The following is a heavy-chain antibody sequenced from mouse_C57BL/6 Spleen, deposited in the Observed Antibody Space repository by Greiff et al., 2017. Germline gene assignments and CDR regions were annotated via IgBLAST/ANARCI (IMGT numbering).Heavy chain of an antibody. CDR3: ARDYDFRMDY. Sequence: QVQLQQSGPELVKPGASVKISCKASGYAFSSSWMNWVKQRPGKGLEWIGRIYPGDGDTNYNGKFKGKATLTADKSSSTAYMQLSSLTSEDSAVYFCARDYDFRMDYWGQGTSVTVSS. J-gene: IGHJ4*01. CDR1: GYAFSSSW. CDR2: IYPGDGDT. D-gene: IGHD2-4*01. V-gene: IGHV1-82*01.